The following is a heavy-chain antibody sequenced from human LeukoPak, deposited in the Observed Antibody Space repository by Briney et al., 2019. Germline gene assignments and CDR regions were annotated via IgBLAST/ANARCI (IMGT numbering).Heavy chain of an antibody. J-gene: IGHJ6*02. CDR2: IHTSGKT. CDR1: GGSISSYS. CDR3: ARGSGGGSGSYYRDHYCGMDV. Sequence: SETLSLTCTVSGGSISSYSWSWIRQPAGNALEWVGRIHTSGKTNYNPSLRSRVTMSVDTSKNQFSLELNSVAAADTAVYYCARGSGGGSGSYYRDHYCGMDVWGPGTTVTVS. D-gene: IGHD3-10*01. V-gene: IGHV4-4*07.